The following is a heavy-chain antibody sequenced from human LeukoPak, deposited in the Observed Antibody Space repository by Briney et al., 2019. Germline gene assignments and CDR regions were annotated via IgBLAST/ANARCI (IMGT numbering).Heavy chain of an antibody. CDR3: AREGGGSAWPGFDY. Sequence: GGSLRLSCAASGFIFSGYAMHWVRQAPGKGLEWVAVISLRGDRKHYADSVKDRFIISRDNYENTMYLQMNSLKPEDTAVYYCAREGGGSAWPGFDYWGQGTLVTVSS. CDR2: ISLRGDRK. CDR1: GFIFSGYA. J-gene: IGHJ4*02. D-gene: IGHD6-25*01. V-gene: IGHV3-30-3*01.